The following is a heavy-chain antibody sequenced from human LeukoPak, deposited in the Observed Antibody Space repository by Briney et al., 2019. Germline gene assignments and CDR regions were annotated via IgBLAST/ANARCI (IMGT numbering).Heavy chain of an antibody. D-gene: IGHD3-10*01. Sequence: PSETLSLTCAVYGGPFNGNYWSWIRQPPGKGLEWIGYIYYSGSTKYNPSLKSRVTISVGTSKNQFSLKVSSVTAADTAVYYCARSYGSGSYFDHWGQGTLLTVSS. CDR3: ARSYGSGSYFDH. V-gene: IGHV4-59*01. CDR2: IYYSGST. CDR1: GGPFNGNY. J-gene: IGHJ4*02.